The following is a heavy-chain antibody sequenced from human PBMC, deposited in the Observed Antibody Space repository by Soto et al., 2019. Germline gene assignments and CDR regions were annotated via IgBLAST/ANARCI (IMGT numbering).Heavy chain of an antibody. V-gene: IGHV1-46*01. Sequence: GASVTVSCKASGYTFTSYYMHWVRQAPGQGLEWMGIINPSGGGTSYAQKFQGWVTMTRDTSTSTAYMELSRLRSDDTAVYYCARDHIETGLVPNFDYWGQGTLVTVSS. J-gene: IGHJ4*02. CDR1: GYTFTSYY. CDR3: ARDHIETGLVPNFDY. CDR2: INPSGGGT. D-gene: IGHD6-19*01.